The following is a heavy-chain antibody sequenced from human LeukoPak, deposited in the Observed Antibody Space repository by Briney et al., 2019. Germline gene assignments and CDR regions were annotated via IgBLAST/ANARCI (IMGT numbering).Heavy chain of an antibody. CDR3: ARGRLGSGSQYDAFDI. J-gene: IGHJ3*02. CDR1: GYTFTCHY. D-gene: IGHD3-10*01. CDR2: INPNSGAT. Sequence: ASVKVSSKASGYTFTCHYMHWVRQAPGQGLEWMGWINPNSGATNSAQKFHGRVTMTRDTSISTAYMELSRLTSDDTAVFYCARGRLGSGSQYDAFDIWGQGTMVTVSS. V-gene: IGHV1-2*02.